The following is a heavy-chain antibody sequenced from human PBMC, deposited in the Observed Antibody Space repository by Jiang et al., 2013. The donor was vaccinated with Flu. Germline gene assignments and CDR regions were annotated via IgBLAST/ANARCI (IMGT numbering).Heavy chain of an antibody. J-gene: IGHJ2*01. V-gene: IGHV1-3*01. D-gene: IGHD3-3*01. CDR3: ARDSPITRSISIV. CDR1: GYSFTNYA. Sequence: QSGAEVKKPGASVKVSCKASGYSFTNYAMHWVRQALGQRLEWMGWINAGNGNTKYSQKFQGRVSVTRDTPASTVYMELSSLRSEDTAVYYCARDSPITRSISIVWGRGTLVTV. CDR2: INAGNGNT.